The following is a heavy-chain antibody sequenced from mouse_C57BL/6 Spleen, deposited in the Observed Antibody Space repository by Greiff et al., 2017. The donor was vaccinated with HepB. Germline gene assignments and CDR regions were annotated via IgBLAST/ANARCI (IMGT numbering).Heavy chain of an antibody. J-gene: IGHJ3*01. V-gene: IGHV1-7*01. CDR1: GYTFTSYW. CDR3: ARERDCGVGCFAD. Sequence: VQLVESGAELAKPGASVKLSCKASGYTFTSYWMHWVKQRPGQGLEWIGYINPSSGYTKYNPKFKDKATLTADTSSTSSYMQLSSLTSEDSAVYYCARERDCGVGCFADWGQGTLVTVSA. CDR2: INPSSGYT.